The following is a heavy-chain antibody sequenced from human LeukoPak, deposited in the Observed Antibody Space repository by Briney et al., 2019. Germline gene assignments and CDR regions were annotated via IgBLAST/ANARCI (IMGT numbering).Heavy chain of an antibody. V-gene: IGHV4-59*08. CDR3: ARFGITVVRGGKYYFDY. Sequence: KPSETLSLTCTVSGGSISNYYWSWIRQPPGKGLEGIGHIYYSGATKYNPSLKSRITISVDTSKNQFSLMLSSVTAADTAVYYCARFGITVVRGGKYYFDYWGQGTLVTVSS. CDR2: IYYSGAT. J-gene: IGHJ4*02. CDR1: GGSISNYY. D-gene: IGHD3-10*01.